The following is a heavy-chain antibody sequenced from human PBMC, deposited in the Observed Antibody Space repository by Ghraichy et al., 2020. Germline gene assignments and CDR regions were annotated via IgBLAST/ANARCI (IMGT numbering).Heavy chain of an antibody. CDR3: TRGPYDSGPAGWFDP. Sequence: ASVKVSCKASGYMFSNSAMHWVRQAPGQRLEWMGWIDAGNDNTRYSQKFQGRVTITRDTSASTAYMELDSLTSEDTAVYYCTRGPYDSGPAGWFDPWGQGTLVTVSS. V-gene: IGHV1-3*01. J-gene: IGHJ5*02. D-gene: IGHD3-10*01. CDR2: IDAGNDNT. CDR1: GYMFSNSA.